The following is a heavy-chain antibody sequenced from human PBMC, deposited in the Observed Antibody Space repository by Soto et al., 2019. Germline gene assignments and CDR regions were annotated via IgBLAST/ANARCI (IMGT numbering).Heavy chain of an antibody. J-gene: IGHJ3*02. Sequence: GGSLRLSCAASGFTFSSYGMHWVRQAPGKGLEWVAVISYDGSNKYYADSVKGRFTISRDNAKNSLYLQMNSLRVEDTAVFYCARDPTSVTHAFDIWGQGTMVTVSS. CDR2: ISYDGSNK. CDR1: GFTFSSYG. D-gene: IGHD4-17*01. CDR3: ARDPTSVTHAFDI. V-gene: IGHV3-30*03.